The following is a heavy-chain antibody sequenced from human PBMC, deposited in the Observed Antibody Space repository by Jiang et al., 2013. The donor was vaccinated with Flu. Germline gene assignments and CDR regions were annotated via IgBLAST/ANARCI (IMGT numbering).Heavy chain of an antibody. CDR3: ARVGDYYDSNGLFDL. CDR1: GGSINNYY. D-gene: IGHD3-22*01. Sequence: GSGLVKPSETLSLTCTVSGGSINNYYWSWIRQPPGKRLEWIGYIYDDERTNYNPSLKSRVIISADTSKNQFSLKLTSVTPADTAIYYCARVGDYYDSNGLFDLWGRGTLVTVSS. J-gene: IGHJ2*01. CDR2: IYDDERT. V-gene: IGHV4-59*13.